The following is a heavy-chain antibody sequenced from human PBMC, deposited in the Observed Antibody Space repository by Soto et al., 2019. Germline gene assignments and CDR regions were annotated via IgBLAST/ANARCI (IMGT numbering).Heavy chain of an antibody. V-gene: IGHV3-9*01. CDR2: ISWNSGSI. CDR1: GFTFDDYA. CDR3: AKGLGSLAKQYEFDY. Sequence: EVQLVESGGGLVQPGRSLRLSCAASGFTFDDYAMHWVRQAPGKGLEWVSGISWNSGSIGYADSVKGRFTISRDNAKNSMYLQMNSLRAEDTALYYCAKGLGSLAKQYEFDYWGQGTLVTVSS. J-gene: IGHJ4*02. D-gene: IGHD6-13*01.